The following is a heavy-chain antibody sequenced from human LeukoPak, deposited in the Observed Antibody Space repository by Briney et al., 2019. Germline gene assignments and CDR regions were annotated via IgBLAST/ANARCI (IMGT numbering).Heavy chain of an antibody. D-gene: IGHD3-22*01. CDR3: ARGLSYDGRGYSWGIDY. J-gene: IGHJ4*02. CDR2: INPSGGST. V-gene: IGHV1-46*01. CDR1: GYTFTSYY. Sequence: ASVKVSCKASGYTFTSYYMHWVRQAPGQGLEWMGIINPSGGSTSYAQKFQGRVTMTRDTSTSTVYMELSSLRSEDTAVYYCARGLSYDGRGYSWGIDYWGQGTHVTVFS.